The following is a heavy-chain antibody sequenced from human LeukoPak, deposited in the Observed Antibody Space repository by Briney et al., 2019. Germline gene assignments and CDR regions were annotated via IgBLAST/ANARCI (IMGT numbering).Heavy chain of an antibody. CDR3: ARLKEWLAKGDAFDI. J-gene: IGHJ3*02. CDR2: ISRSSSTK. V-gene: IGHV3-48*01. Sequence: PGGSLRLSCAASGFTFSSYNMNWVRQAPGKGLEWVSYISRSSSTKYYADSVKGRFTISRDNAKNSLYLQMNSLRAEDTAVYYCARLKEWLAKGDAFDIWGQGTMVTVSS. D-gene: IGHD6-19*01. CDR1: GFTFSSYN.